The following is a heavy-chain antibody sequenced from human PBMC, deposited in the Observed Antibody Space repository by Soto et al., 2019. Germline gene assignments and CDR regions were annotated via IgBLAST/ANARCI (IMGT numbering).Heavy chain of an antibody. J-gene: IGHJ3*01. CDR1: GFTFSGND. Sequence: EVQLVESGGGWIQPGGSLRLSCAASGFTFSGNDMNWVRQAPGKGLEWVSLINSGGSTYYADSVKGRFTISRDNSKNTLYLQMSSLRAEDTAVYYCATRTVVPGAPWGQGTMVTVSS. D-gene: IGHD2-2*01. V-gene: IGHV3-53*01. CDR3: ATRTVVPGAP. CDR2: INSGGST.